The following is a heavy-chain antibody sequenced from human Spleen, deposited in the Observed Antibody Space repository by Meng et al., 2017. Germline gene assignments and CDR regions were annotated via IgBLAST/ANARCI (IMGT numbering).Heavy chain of an antibody. CDR2: IFPGDSDT. CDR1: GYNFATYW. CDR3: ARQASLIVATANLDY. D-gene: IGHD6-13*01. J-gene: IGHJ4*02. V-gene: IGHV5-51*01. Sequence: GESLKISCQGSGYNFATYWIAWVRQMPGKGLEWMGIIFPGDSDTRYSPSFQGQVTISVDKSISTAYLQWSSLKASDTAIYYCARQASLIVATANLDYWGQGTLVTVSS.